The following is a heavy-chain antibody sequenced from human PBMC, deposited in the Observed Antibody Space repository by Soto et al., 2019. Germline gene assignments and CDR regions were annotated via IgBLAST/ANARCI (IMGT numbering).Heavy chain of an antibody. J-gene: IGHJ4*02. CDR1: GFTFSSYA. D-gene: IGHD3-16*02. Sequence: GGSLRLSCAASGFTFSSYAMSWVRQAPGKGLEWVSAISGSGGSTYYADSVKGRFTISRDNSKNTLYLQMNSLRAEDTAVYYCAKDSRGMAGIWGSYRYPETITPFDYWGQGTLVTVSS. CDR3: AKDSRGMAGIWGSYRYPETITPFDY. CDR2: ISGSGGST. V-gene: IGHV3-23*01.